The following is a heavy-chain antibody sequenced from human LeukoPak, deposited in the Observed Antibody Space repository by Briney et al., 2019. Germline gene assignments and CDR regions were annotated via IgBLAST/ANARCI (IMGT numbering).Heavy chain of an antibody. Sequence: ASVKVSCKASGYSFISYIIHWVRQAPGQGLEWVGLINPTDGSAGFAQKFQGRVTMTRDMSTSTVYTEVRSLKSEDTAVYYCARGHGSGYTNWFDPWGQGTLVTVSS. J-gene: IGHJ5*02. CDR3: ARGHGSGYTNWFDP. CDR2: INPTDGSA. V-gene: IGHV1-46*01. D-gene: IGHD3-10*01. CDR1: GYSFISYI.